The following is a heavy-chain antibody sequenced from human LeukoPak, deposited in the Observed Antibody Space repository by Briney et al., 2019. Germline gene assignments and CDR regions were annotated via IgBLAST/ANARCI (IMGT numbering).Heavy chain of an antibody. CDR1: GGSISSSSYY. CDR3: ARGRSESYSDDY. Sequence: SETLSLTCTVSGGSISSSSYYWGWIRQPPGKGLEWIGSIYYSGSTYYNPSLKSRVTISVDTSKNQFSLKVRSVTAADTAVYYCARGRSESYSDDYWGQGTLVTVSS. J-gene: IGHJ4*02. D-gene: IGHD1-26*01. V-gene: IGHV4-39*07. CDR2: IYYSGST.